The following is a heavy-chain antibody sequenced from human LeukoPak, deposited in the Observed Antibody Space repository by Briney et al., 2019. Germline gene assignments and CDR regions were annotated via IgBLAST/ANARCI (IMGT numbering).Heavy chain of an antibody. CDR3: AKGSQWEPPEGESAACDY. CDR2: ISYDGSNK. J-gene: IGHJ4*02. D-gene: IGHD1-26*01. Sequence: PGGSLRLSCAASGFTFSSYGMHWVRQAPGKGLEWVAVISYDGSNKYYADSVKGRFTISRDNSKNTLYLQMNSLRAEDTAVYYCAKGSQWEPPEGESAACDYWAREPWSPSPQ. CDR1: GFTFSSYG. V-gene: IGHV3-30*18.